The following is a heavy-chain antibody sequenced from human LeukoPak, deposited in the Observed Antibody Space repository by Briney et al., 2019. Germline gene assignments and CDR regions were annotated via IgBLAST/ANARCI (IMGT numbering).Heavy chain of an antibody. CDR2: IYYSGST. CDR1: GGSISSYY. D-gene: IGHD2-2*01. V-gene: IGHV4-59*01. J-gene: IGHJ6*03. CDR3: ARTTEGYCSSASCFGFSYSYYMDV. Sequence: PSETLSHTCTVSGGSISSYYWSWIRQPPGQGLEWIGYIYYSGSTNYNPSLKSRVTISVDTSKNQFSLKLSSVIAADTAVYYCARTTEGYCSSASCFGFSYSYYMDVWGKGTTVTISS.